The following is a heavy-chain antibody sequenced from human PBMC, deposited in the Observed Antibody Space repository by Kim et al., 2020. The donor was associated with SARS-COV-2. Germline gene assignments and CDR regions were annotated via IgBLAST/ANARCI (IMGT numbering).Heavy chain of an antibody. CDR2: IKSKTEGGTT. Sequence: GGSLRLSCAASGVTVSNVRMSWVRQAPGKGLEWVGRIKSKTEGGTTDYAAPVQGRFSISRDDSENTLYLQMNNLKTEDTAVYYCTAYNWNGYDYWGQGTLVTVTS. CDR1: GVTVSNVR. J-gene: IGHJ4*02. D-gene: IGHD1-1*01. V-gene: IGHV3-15*01. CDR3: TAYNWNGYDY.